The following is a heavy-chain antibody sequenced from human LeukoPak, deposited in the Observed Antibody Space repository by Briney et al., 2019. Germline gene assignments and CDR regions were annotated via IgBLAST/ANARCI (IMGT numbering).Heavy chain of an antibody. CDR2: VDPTGST. D-gene: IGHD4-11*01. Sequence: SETLSLTCTVSDDSITMYYWTWIRQPPGKGLDWIGLVDPTGSTKFNPSLNGRVSISRDTSNNFFSLRLRSVTAADTAVYFCARGRVSSSTWYSTYYYFFYMDFWGKGTTVTVSS. CDR3: ARGRVSSSTWYSTYYYFFYMDF. J-gene: IGHJ6*03. CDR1: DDSITMYY. V-gene: IGHV4-59*01.